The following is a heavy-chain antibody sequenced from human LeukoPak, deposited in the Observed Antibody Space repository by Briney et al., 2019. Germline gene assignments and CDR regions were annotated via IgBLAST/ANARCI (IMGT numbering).Heavy chain of an antibody. V-gene: IGHV1-69*04. D-gene: IGHD3-22*01. CDR3: ARDGYYDGDYGMGV. J-gene: IGHJ6*02. CDR1: GGTFSSYA. Sequence: SVKVSCKASGGTFSSYAISWVRQAPGQGLEWMGRIIPIFGIANYAQKFQGRVTITADKSTSTAYMELSSLRSEDTAVYYCARDGYYDGDYGMGVWGQGTTVTVSS. CDR2: IIPIFGIA.